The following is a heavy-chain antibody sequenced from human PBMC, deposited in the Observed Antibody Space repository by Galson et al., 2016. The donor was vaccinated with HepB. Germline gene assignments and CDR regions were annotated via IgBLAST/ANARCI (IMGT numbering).Heavy chain of an antibody. CDR2: VHSSWSS. CDR3: ARGTLSCTGNSCFYQYFDL. CDR1: GDSNKVHY. V-gene: IGHV4-59*11. Sequence: SETLSLTCTVSGDSNKVHYRSWIRQPPGRGLEWIGYVHSSWSSFYNPSLRGRVTISVDTSKNHFSLKLDSVTAADTAVYYCARGTLSCTGNSCFYQYFDLWGRGILVSVSS. D-gene: IGHD5-18*01. J-gene: IGHJ2*01.